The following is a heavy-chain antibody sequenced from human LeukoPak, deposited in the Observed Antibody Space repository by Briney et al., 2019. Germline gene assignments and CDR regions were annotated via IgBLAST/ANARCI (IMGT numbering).Heavy chain of an antibody. CDR1: GFTFSDYG. J-gene: IGHJ4*02. CDR2: ISGSGGST. CDR3: AKEGSGWYPIDYFDY. D-gene: IGHD6-19*01. Sequence: GGSLRLSCAASGFTFSDYGMGWVRQAPGKGLEWVSAISGSGGSTYYADSVKGRFTISRDNSKNTLYLQTNSLRAGDTAVYYCAKEGSGWYPIDYFDYWGQGTLVTVSS. V-gene: IGHV3-23*01.